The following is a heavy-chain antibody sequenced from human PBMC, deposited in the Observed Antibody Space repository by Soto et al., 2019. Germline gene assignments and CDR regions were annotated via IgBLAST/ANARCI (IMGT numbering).Heavy chain of an antibody. J-gene: IGHJ6*02. CDR2: INSNSGGT. V-gene: IGHV1-2*04. D-gene: IGHD3-10*01. Sequence: ASVKVSCKASGCTFTGYYMHCVRQPPGQGLEWMGWINSNSGGTNYAQKFQGWVTMTRHTSISTAYMELSRLRSDDTAVYYCARASNYGSGRYYKNHGMDVWGQGTTVTVSS. CDR1: GCTFTGYY. CDR3: ARASNYGSGRYYKNHGMDV.